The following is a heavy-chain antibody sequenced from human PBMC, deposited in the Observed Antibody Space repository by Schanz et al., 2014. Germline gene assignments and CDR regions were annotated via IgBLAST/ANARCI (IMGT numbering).Heavy chain of an antibody. CDR3: ARPSDSSWYMDV. CDR2: ISGSSSTK. D-gene: IGHD2-21*02. Sequence: VQLVESGGGVVQPGRSLRLSCAASGITFSGYSMNWVRQAPGKGLEWVSYISGSSSTKYYADSVKGRFTISRDNGKKSLYLQMNSLRAEDTAVYFCARPSDSSWYMDVWGKGAAXTVSS. V-gene: IGHV3-48*01. CDR1: GITFSGYS. J-gene: IGHJ6*03.